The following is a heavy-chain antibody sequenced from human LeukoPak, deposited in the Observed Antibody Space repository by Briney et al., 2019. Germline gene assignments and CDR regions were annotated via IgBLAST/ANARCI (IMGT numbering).Heavy chain of an antibody. Sequence: SVKVSCKASGGTFSSYAISWVRLAPGQGLEWMGGIIPIFGTANYAQKFQGRVTITADESTSTAYMELSSLRSEDTAVYYCARRRYNVVVPAAMKDYYYGMDVWGQGTTVTVSS. D-gene: IGHD2-2*01. J-gene: IGHJ6*02. V-gene: IGHV1-69*01. CDR2: IIPIFGTA. CDR3: ARRRYNVVVPAAMKDYYYGMDV. CDR1: GGTFSSYA.